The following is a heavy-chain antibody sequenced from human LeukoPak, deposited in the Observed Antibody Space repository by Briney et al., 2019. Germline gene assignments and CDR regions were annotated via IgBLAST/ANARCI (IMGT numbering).Heavy chain of an antibody. V-gene: IGHV3-23*01. CDR1: GFTFSSYA. Sequence: GGSLRLSCAPSGFTFSSYAMSWVRQAPGKGLEWVSAISGSGGSTYYADSVKGRFTISRDNSKNTLYLQMNNLRAEDTAVYYCAKFLPTHIVVANYYFDYWGQGTLVTV. CDR2: ISGSGGST. J-gene: IGHJ4*02. D-gene: IGHD2-21*01. CDR3: AKFLPTHIVVANYYFDY.